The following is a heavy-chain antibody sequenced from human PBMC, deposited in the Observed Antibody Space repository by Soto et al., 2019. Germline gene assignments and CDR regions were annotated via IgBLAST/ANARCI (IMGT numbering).Heavy chain of an antibody. Sequence: QVQLQESGPGLVKPSQTLSLTCTVSGGSISSGDYYWSWIRQPPGKGLEWIGYIYYSGSTYYNPSLKSRVTISEDTSKNQFSLKLSSVTAADTAVYYCARGWGDYVWGSYRFNWFDPWGQGTLVTVSS. CDR1: GGSISSGDYY. CDR2: IYYSGST. V-gene: IGHV4-30-4*01. D-gene: IGHD3-16*02. J-gene: IGHJ5*02. CDR3: ARGWGDYVWGSYRFNWFDP.